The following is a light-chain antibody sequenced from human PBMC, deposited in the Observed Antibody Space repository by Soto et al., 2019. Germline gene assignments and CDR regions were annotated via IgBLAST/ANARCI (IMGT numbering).Light chain of an antibody. CDR3: QQYDSSWT. V-gene: IGKV1-9*01. Sequence: DIQLTQSPSFLSASVGDRVTITCRASQGISSYLAWYQQKPGKAPNLLIHTASTLQSGVPSRFSGSGSGTEFTLTISSLQPDDFATYYCQQYDSSWTFGQGTKVDIK. CDR1: QGISSY. J-gene: IGKJ1*01. CDR2: TAS.